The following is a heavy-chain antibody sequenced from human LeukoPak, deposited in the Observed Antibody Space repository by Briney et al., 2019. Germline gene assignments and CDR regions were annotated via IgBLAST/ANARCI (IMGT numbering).Heavy chain of an antibody. CDR2: ISSDGSNT. CDR1: GFTFSSYG. V-gene: IGHV3-30*18. J-gene: IGHJ4*02. CDR3: AKDKSPRYSYGCLY. D-gene: IGHD5-18*01. Sequence: PGRSLRLSCAASGFTFSSYGMHWVRQAPGKGLEWVAVISSDGSNTYYADSVKGRFTISRDNSRNTLYLQIDSPRVEDTAFYYCAKDKSPRYSYGCLYWGQGTLVTVSS.